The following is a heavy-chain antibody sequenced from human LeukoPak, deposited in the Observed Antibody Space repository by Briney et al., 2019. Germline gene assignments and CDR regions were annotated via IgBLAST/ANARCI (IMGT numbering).Heavy chain of an antibody. CDR3: ARIRDGYNDAYDL. CDR2: INPDGGNT. CDR1: GYTFTNSY. Sequence: GASVKVSCKASGYTFTNSYIHWVRQAPGQVLEWMGLINPDGGNTNYAQNFQSRVTLTRDTSTSTVYMELSSLRSEDTAIYYCARIRDGYNDAYDLWGQGTVVTVSS. D-gene: IGHD5-24*01. J-gene: IGHJ3*01. V-gene: IGHV1-46*01.